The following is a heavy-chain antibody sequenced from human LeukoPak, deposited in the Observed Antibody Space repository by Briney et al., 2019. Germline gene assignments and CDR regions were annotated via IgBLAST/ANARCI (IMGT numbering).Heavy chain of an antibody. Sequence: GGSLRLSCAASGITFSSYEMNWVRQAPGKGLEWVSYISSSGSTINYADSVKGRFTISRDNAKKSLYLQMNSLRVEDTAVYYCARKTGSTIQYGSGMFDYWGQGTLVTVSS. CDR2: ISSSGSTI. V-gene: IGHV3-48*03. CDR3: ARKTGSTIQYGSGMFDY. CDR1: GITFSSYE. J-gene: IGHJ4*02. D-gene: IGHD3-10*01.